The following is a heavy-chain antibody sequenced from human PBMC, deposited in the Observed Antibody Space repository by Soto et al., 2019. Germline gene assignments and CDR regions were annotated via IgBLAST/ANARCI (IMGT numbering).Heavy chain of an antibody. J-gene: IGHJ6*02. CDR3: ARVKADSSSWYNYYGMDV. CDR1: GGTFSSYA. D-gene: IGHD6-13*01. Sequence: QVQLVQSGAEVKKPGSSVKVSCKASGGTFSSYAISWVRQAPGQGLEWMGGIIPIFGTANYAQKFQGRVTITAVESTSTAYMELSSLRSEDTAVYYCARVKADSSSWYNYYGMDVWGQGTTVTVSS. CDR2: IIPIFGTA. V-gene: IGHV1-69*12.